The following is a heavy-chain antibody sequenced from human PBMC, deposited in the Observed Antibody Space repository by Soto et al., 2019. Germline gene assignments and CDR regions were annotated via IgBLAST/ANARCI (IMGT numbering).Heavy chain of an antibody. D-gene: IGHD1-7*01. CDR1: GFTFTSHA. CDR3: ARAIGVGGTSGIPDY. CDR2: ISDYGTRK. V-gene: IGHV3-30-3*01. Sequence: QVHLVESGGDVVQPGRSLRLSCAASGFTFTSHAMHWVRQTPGEGLEWVAIISDYGTRKYYADSVQGRFSISRDNARNTLYLQMNSLRIADTGMFYWARAIGVGGTSGIPDYWGQGPLATVSP. J-gene: IGHJ4*02.